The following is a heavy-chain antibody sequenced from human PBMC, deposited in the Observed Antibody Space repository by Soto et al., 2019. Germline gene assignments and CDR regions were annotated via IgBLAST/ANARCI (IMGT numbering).Heavy chain of an antibody. CDR1: GGSISSSNW. V-gene: IGHV4-4*02. CDR3: ARDLIPAARHYYYGMDV. J-gene: IGHJ6*02. Sequence: PSETLSLTCAVSGGSISSSNWWSWVRQPPGKGLEWIGEIYHSGSANYNPSLKSRVTISVDKSKNQFSLKLSSVTAADTAVYYCARDLIPAARHYYYGMDVWGQGTTVTVSS. D-gene: IGHD2-2*01. CDR2: IYHSGSA.